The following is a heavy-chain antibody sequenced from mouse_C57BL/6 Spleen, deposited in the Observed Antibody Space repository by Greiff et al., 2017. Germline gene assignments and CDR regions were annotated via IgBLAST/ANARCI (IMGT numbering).Heavy chain of an antibody. J-gene: IGHJ3*01. D-gene: IGHD1-1*01. CDR3: ARRGYGSSYGGFAY. V-gene: IGHV1-80*01. CDR2: IYPGDGDT. CDR1: GYAFSSYW. Sequence: QVQLQQSGAELVKPGASVKISCKASGYAFSSYWMNWVKQRPGKGLEWIGQIYPGDGDTNYNGKFKGKATLTADKSSSTAYMQLSSLTSEDSAVYFCARRGYGSSYGGFAYWGQGTLVTVSA.